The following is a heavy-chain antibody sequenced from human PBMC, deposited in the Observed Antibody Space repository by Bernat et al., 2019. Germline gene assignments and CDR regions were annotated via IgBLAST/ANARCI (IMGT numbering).Heavy chain of an antibody. D-gene: IGHD5-24*01. CDR1: GGSISYYY. CDR3: ARGGDVHNPFDY. Sequence: QVQLQESGPGLVKPSETLSLTCSVSGGSISYYYWSWIRQPPGKGLEWIGYIYYSGSTNYNPSLKSRVTISVDTSKNQFSLKLSSVTTADTAVYYSARGGDVHNPFDYWGQGTLVTVSS. CDR2: IYYSGST. V-gene: IGHV4-59*01. J-gene: IGHJ4*02.